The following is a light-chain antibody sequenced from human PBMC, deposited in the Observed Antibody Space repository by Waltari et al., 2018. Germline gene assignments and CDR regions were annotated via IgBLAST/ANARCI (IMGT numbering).Light chain of an antibody. Sequence: SYELTQPPSVSVSPGQTASITCPGDKLGDKFVSWYQQKPGQSPVLVIYQDTKRPSGIPERFSGSNSGNTATLTISGTQAMDEADYYCQAWDSSTAVFGTGTKVTVL. CDR2: QDT. CDR1: KLGDKF. CDR3: QAWDSSTAV. J-gene: IGLJ1*01. V-gene: IGLV3-1*01.